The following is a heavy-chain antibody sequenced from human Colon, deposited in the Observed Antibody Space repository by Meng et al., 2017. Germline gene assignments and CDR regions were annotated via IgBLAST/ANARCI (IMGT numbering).Heavy chain of an antibody. V-gene: IGHV4-4*02. CDR2: VYHRGDT. Sequence: QVPLQGRGPGLLKPLGPLSLTCTVSGDSISSDIWWSWLRQPPGKGLEWIGEVYHRGDTNYNPSLKSRVDISVDKSKNQFYLSLFSVTAADTAVYYCGRDQGRELINHWGQGTLVTVSS. D-gene: IGHD1-7*01. J-gene: IGHJ4*02. CDR3: GRDQGRELINH. CDR1: GDSISSDIW.